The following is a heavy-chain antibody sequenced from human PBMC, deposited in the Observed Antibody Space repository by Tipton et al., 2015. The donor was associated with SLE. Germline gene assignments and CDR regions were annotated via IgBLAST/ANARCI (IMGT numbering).Heavy chain of an antibody. Sequence: TLSLTCTVSGGSITRGSYYWSWIRQPAGKGLEWIGRIDSSGSTNSNPPLKSRVTISLDTSKNQFSLKLSSVTAADTAVYYCARDSSSPGFDLWGRGTLVTVSS. D-gene: IGHD6-13*01. CDR1: GGSITRGSYY. CDR3: ARDSSSPGFDL. J-gene: IGHJ2*01. CDR2: IDSSGST. V-gene: IGHV4-61*02.